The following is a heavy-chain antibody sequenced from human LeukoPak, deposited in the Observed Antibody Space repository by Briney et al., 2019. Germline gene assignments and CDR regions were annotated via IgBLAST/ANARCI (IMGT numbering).Heavy chain of an antibody. CDR1: GYSISSGYY. CDR2: IYHSGST. Sequence: SETLSLTCTVSGYSISSGYYWGWIRQPPGKGLEWIGSIYHSGSTYYNPSLKSRVTISVDTSKNQFSLKLSSVTAADTAVYYCARVRDYDSSGFYNWFDPWGQGTLVTVPS. D-gene: IGHD3-22*01. V-gene: IGHV4-38-2*02. J-gene: IGHJ5*02. CDR3: ARVRDYDSSGFYNWFDP.